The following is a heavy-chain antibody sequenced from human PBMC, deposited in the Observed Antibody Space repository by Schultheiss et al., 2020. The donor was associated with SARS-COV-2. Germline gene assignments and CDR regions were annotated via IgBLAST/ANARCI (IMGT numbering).Heavy chain of an antibody. Sequence: GGSLRLSCAASGFTFSSYGMHWVRQAPGKGLEWVAVISYDGSNKYYADSVKGRFTISRDNSKNTLYLQMNSLRAEDTAVYYCAKTTTYDFWSGYYSYWGQGTLVTVSS. CDR3: AKTTTYDFWSGYYSY. D-gene: IGHD3-3*01. J-gene: IGHJ4*02. V-gene: IGHV3-30*18. CDR1: GFTFSSYG. CDR2: ISYDGSNK.